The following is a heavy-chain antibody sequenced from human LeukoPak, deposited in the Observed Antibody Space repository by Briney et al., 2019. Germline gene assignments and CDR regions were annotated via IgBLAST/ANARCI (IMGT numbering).Heavy chain of an antibody. V-gene: IGHV4-59*01. J-gene: IGHJ4*02. CDR2: IYYSGST. CDR1: GCSISSYY. Sequence: SETLSLTCTVSGCSISSYYWSWIRQPPGKGLEWIGYIYYSGSTYYNPSLKNRVTISVDTSKNQFSLKLSSVTAADTAVYYCARAGGINFFDYWGQGTLVTVSS. CDR3: ARAGGINFFDY. D-gene: IGHD1-14*01.